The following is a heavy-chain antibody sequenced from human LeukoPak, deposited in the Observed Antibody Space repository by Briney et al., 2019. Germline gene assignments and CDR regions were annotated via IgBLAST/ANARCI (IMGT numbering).Heavy chain of an antibody. D-gene: IGHD4-17*01. J-gene: IGHJ4*02. CDR2: INHSGST. Sequence: SETLSLTCAVYGGSFSGYYWSWIRQPPGKGLEWIGEINHSGSTNYNPSLKSRVTISVDTSKNQFSLKLSSVTAADTAVYYCARETNDYGDYPDYWGQGTLVTVSS. CDR1: GGSFSGYY. V-gene: IGHV4-34*01. CDR3: ARETNDYGDYPDY.